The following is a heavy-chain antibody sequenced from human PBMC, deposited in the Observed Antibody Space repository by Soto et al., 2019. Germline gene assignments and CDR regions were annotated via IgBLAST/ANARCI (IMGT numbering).Heavy chain of an antibody. J-gene: IGHJ4*02. CDR2: ISGSGGST. CDR3: AKSVGYYGSGSYFDY. D-gene: IGHD3-10*01. CDR1: GFTFSSYA. V-gene: IGHV3-23*01. Sequence: GGSLRLSCAASGFTFSSYAMSWVRQAPGKGLEWVSAISGSGGSTYYADSVKGRFTISRDNSKNTLYLQMNSLRAEDTAVYYCAKSVGYYGSGSYFDYWGQGTLVTVSS.